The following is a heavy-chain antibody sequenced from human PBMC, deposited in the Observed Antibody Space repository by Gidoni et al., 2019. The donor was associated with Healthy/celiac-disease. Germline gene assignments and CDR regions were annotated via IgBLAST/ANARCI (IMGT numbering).Heavy chain of an antibody. J-gene: IGHJ1*01. CDR3: AHAYGDYPTEYFQH. D-gene: IGHD4-17*01. Sequence: QITLKESGPTLVKPTQTLTLTCTFSGFSLSTSGVGVGWIRQHPGTALECLALSYWYDDKRYSPSLKSRLTITKDTSKNQVVLTMTNMDPVDTATYYCAHAYGDYPTEYFQHWGQGTLVTVSS. CDR1: GFSLSTSGVG. CDR2: SYWYDDK. V-gene: IGHV2-5*01.